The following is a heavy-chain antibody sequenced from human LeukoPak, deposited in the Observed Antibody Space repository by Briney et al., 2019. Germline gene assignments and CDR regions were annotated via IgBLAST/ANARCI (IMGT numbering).Heavy chain of an antibody. Sequence: ASVKVSCKASGYTFTSYYMHWVRQAPGQGLEWMGIINPSGGSTSYAQKFQGRVTFTADESTGTAYMELSSLRSEDTALYYCARKLRLGGNWFDPWGQGTLVTVSS. J-gene: IGHJ5*02. CDR1: GYTFTSYY. D-gene: IGHD1-26*01. CDR3: ARKLRLGGNWFDP. CDR2: INPSGGST. V-gene: IGHV1-46*01.